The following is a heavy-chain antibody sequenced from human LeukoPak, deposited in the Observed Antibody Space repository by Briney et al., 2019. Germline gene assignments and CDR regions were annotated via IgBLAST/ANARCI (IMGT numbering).Heavy chain of an antibody. Sequence: PGGSLRLSCAASGFTFSSYSMTWVRQAPGKGLEWVSSISSSSSYIYYADSVKGRFTISRDNSQNTVYLQVNSLRDEDTAKYYCAREPLSGFFGFDYWGQGAVVTVSS. D-gene: IGHD3-9*01. J-gene: IGHJ4*02. CDR3: AREPLSGFFGFDY. CDR1: GFTFSSYS. V-gene: IGHV3-21*04. CDR2: ISSSSSYI.